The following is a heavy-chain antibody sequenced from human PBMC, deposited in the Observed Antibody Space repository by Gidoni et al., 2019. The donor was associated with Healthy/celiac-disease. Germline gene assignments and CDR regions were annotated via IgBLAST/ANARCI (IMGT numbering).Heavy chain of an antibody. J-gene: IGHJ4*02. V-gene: IGHV3-33*01. CDR2: RWYDGSNK. CDR1: GFTFRSYG. CDR3: ARADFWSGYANYFDY. D-gene: IGHD3-3*01. Sequence: QVQLVESGGGVVQPGRSLRLSCAASGFTFRSYGMHWVRQAPGKGLEWVAVRWYDGSNKYYADSVKGRFTISRDNSKNTLYLQMNSLRAEDTAVYYCARADFWSGYANYFDYWGQGTLVTVSS.